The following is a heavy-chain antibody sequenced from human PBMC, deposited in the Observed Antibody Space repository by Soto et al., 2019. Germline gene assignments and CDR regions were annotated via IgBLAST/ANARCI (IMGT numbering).Heavy chain of an antibody. D-gene: IGHD2-15*01. CDR3: VRVVAIPGDPDN. V-gene: IGHV1-69*12. Sequence: QVQLVQSGAEVRQPASSVKVSCKTAGGAFSRYAISWVRQDPGQGLEWMGGIVPIVDTSTYAQKFQGRVTITADESTSTASMELSSLRSDDPAIYYCVRVVAIPGDPDNGGQGTLVTVSS. CDR1: GGAFSRYA. J-gene: IGHJ4*02. CDR2: IVPIVDTS.